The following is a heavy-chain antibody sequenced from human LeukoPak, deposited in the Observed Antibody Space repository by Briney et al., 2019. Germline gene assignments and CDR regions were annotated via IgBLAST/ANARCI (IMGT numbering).Heavy chain of an antibody. V-gene: IGHV3-23*01. CDR2: ISGSGGST. CDR1: GFTFSSYA. J-gene: IGHJ4*02. Sequence: GGSLRLSCGASGFTFSSYAMSWVRQAPGKGLEWVSAISGSGGSTYYADSVKGRFTISRDNSKNTLYLQMNSLRAEDTAVYYCAKAYFAMVRGPFDYWGQGTLVTVSS. CDR3: AKAYFAMVRGPFDY. D-gene: IGHD3-10*01.